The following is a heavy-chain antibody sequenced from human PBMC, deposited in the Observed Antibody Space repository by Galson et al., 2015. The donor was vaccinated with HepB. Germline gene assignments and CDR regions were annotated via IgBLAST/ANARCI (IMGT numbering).Heavy chain of an antibody. J-gene: IGHJ5*02. CDR3: ARGRHCSAARCSLNWFDP. CDR1: GGTFSSYT. CDR2: IIPIMNIA. Sequence: SVKVSCKASGGTFSSYTISWVRQAPGQRLEWMGRIIPIMNIASNAQKFQGRVNITADKSMSTAYMELSRLRSEDTAVYYCARGRHCSAARCSLNWFDPWGQGTLVTVSS. V-gene: IGHV1-69*02. D-gene: IGHD2-15*01.